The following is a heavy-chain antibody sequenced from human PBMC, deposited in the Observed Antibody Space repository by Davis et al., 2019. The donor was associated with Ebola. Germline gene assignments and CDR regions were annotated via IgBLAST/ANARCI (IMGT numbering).Heavy chain of an antibody. V-gene: IGHV4-34*01. CDR2: INHSGST. J-gene: IGHJ5*02. CDR1: GGSFSGYY. D-gene: IGHD4-17*01. CDR3: ARSGYGDYSWFDP. Sequence: MPSETLSLTCAVYGGSFSGYYWSWIRQPPGKGLEWIGEINHSGSTYYNPSLKSRVTISVDRSKNQFSLKLSSVTAADTAVYYCARSGYGDYSWFDPWGQGTLVTVSS.